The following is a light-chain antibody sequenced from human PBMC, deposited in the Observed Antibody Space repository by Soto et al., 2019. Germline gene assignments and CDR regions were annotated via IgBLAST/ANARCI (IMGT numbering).Light chain of an antibody. CDR3: ASFRSGTILV. J-gene: IGLJ1*01. CDR2: DDT. Sequence: QSVLTQPASVSGSPGQSITISCTGTSDDVGTYDFVSWYQQHPGKAPKVIINDDTKRPSGVSNRFSGSKAGNTASLTISGLLDDDEADYFCASFRSGTILVFGSGTKVTVL. CDR1: SDDVGTYDF. V-gene: IGLV2-14*02.